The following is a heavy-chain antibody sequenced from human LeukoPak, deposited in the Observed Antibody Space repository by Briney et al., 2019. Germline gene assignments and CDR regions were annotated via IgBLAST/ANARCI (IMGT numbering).Heavy chain of an antibody. CDR1: GDSVSSNSAA. V-gene: IGHV6-1*01. J-gene: IGHJ4*02. CDR2: TYYRSKWYN. Sequence: SQTLSLTCAISGDSVSSNSAAWNWIRQSPSRGLEWLGRTYYRSKWYNHYEVSVDSRITINPDTSKNQFSLQLNSVTPEDTAVXXCARVAFSGPIRWGQGILVTVSA. CDR3: ARVAFSGPIR. D-gene: IGHD6-19*01.